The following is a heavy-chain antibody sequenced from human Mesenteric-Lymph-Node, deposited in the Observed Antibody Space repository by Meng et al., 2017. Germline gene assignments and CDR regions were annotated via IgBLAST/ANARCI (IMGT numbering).Heavy chain of an antibody. CDR1: GGSFSGYY. V-gene: IGHV4-34*01. Sequence: GSLRLSCAVYGGSFSGYYWSWIRQPPGKGLEWIGEVNHSGSTNYNPSLKSRVTISVDTSKDQFSLKLGSVTAADTAVYYCARHIVDTVACDYWGQGTLVTVSS. J-gene: IGHJ4*02. CDR3: ARHIVDTVACDY. CDR2: VNHSGST. D-gene: IGHD5-12*01.